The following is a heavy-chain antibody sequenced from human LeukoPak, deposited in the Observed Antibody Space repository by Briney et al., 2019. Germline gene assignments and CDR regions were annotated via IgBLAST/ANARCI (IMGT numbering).Heavy chain of an antibody. V-gene: IGHV1-18*01. CDR2: MSSDNDNT. CDR1: GHSINTFG. Sequence: ASVKVSCKTSGHSINTFGITWVRQAPGQGLELIGWMSSDNDNTNYADKFQGRVTITRDTSRTTAYMELRSLRSDDTAVYFCASVAKVRYFFYYMDVWGAGTTVTVSS. J-gene: IGHJ6*03. D-gene: IGHD5-12*01. CDR3: ASVAKVRYFFYYMDV.